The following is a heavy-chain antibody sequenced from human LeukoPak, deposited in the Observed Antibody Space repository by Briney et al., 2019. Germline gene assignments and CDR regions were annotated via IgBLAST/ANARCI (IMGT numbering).Heavy chain of an antibody. CDR3: VSHNDNGDYDEA. CDR1: GFTVNKNY. J-gene: IGHJ5*02. Sequence: TGGSLRLSCAASGFTVNKNYMSWIRQAPGKGLPWVSLFYSDGRKFYADSVRGRSTVSGDNSKNTLYLQMNSLRADDTAVYYCVSHNDNGDYDEAWGQGTLVTVSS. CDR2: FYSDGRK. D-gene: IGHD4-17*01. V-gene: IGHV3-53*01.